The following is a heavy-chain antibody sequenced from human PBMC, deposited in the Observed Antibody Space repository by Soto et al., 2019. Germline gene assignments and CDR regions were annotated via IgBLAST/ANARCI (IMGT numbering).Heavy chain of an antibody. Sequence: GGSLRLSCTASGFTLSYYWMHWVRQAPGKGLVWVSRINSDGSTTNCADSVKGRFTISRDNAKNTLYLEMNSLRAEDTAVYYCANFYSGSYSTYWGQGTLVTVSS. V-gene: IGHV3-74*01. D-gene: IGHD1-26*01. CDR2: INSDGSTT. CDR1: GFTLSYYW. CDR3: ANFYSGSYSTY. J-gene: IGHJ4*02.